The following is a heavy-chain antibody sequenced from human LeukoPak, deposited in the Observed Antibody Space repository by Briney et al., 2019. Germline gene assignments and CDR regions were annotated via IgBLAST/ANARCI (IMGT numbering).Heavy chain of an antibody. CDR2: ISGSGGST. D-gene: IGHD6-13*01. V-gene: IGHV3-23*01. CDR3: AKGWDRSSSWYYFDY. J-gene: IGHJ4*02. Sequence: SGGSLRLSCAASGFTFSNAWMSWVRQAPGKGLEWVSAISGSGGSTYYADSVKGRFTISRDNSKNTLYLQMNSLRAEDTAVYYCAKGWDRSSSWYYFDYWGQGTLVTVSS. CDR1: GFTFSNAW.